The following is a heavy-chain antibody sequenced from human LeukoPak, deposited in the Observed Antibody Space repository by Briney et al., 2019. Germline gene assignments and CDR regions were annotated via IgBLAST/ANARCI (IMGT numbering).Heavy chain of an antibody. CDR1: GYTFSSYS. CDR3: ARPLTYYYDSSGRSACDI. Sequence: ASVLVSCKASGYTFSSYSITWVRQAPGQGLEWMGWISPGKPDRGYAEIFQGRLTMTRHTSTNTAYMELRSLRSDDTAVYYCARPLTYYYDSSGRSACDIWGRGTMVTVSS. V-gene: IGHV1-18*01. J-gene: IGHJ3*02. D-gene: IGHD3-22*01. CDR2: ISPGKPDR.